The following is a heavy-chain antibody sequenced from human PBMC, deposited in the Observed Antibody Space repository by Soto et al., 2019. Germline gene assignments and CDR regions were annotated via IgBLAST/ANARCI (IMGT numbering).Heavy chain of an antibody. Sequence: SVKASCKAFGGTFCSYTISWVRQAPGQGLEWMGRIIPILGIGNYAQKLQGRVKITADKSESTAYMEMSSLRSEDTTVYYCARGTPYSSSPPGNYYYSIDVWGKETTDPGS. CDR3: ARGTPYSSSPPGNYYYSIDV. D-gene: IGHD6-6*01. CDR2: IIPILGIG. CDR1: GGTFCSYT. V-gene: IGHV1-69*02. J-gene: IGHJ6*03.